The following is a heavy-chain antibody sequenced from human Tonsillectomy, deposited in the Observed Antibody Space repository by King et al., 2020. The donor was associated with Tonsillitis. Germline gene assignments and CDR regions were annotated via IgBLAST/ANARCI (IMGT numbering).Heavy chain of an antibody. CDR1: GASISSPKW. Sequence: VQLQESGPGLVKPSGSLSLTCAVSGASISSPKWWSWVRQPPGKRLEWIGEIFHTGSTNYNPSLKSRVTISVDTFKNQFSLKLSSVTAADTAVYYCARDLRPGTTAFDDWGQGTLVTVSS. J-gene: IGHJ4*02. V-gene: IGHV4-4*02. CDR2: IFHTGST. CDR3: ARDLRPGTTAFDD. D-gene: IGHD1-7*01.